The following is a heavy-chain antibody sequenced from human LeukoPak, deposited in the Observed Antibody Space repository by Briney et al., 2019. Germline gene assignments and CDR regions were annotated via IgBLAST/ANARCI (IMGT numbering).Heavy chain of an antibody. Sequence: PGGSLRLSCAASGFTFSDYYMTWIRQAPGKGLEWVADISSRGSYTSCADSVQGRFTISRDNAKNSMYLQMNSLTAEDTAVYYCARAIKGIAAAGKDYWGQGTLVTVSS. CDR1: GFTFSDYY. V-gene: IGHV3-11*06. J-gene: IGHJ4*02. D-gene: IGHD6-13*01. CDR3: ARAIKGIAAAGKDY. CDR2: ISSRGSYT.